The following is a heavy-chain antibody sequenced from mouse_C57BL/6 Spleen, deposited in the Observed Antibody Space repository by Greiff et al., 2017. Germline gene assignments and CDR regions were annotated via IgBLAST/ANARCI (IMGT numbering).Heavy chain of an antibody. CDR3: ARVGLRGAMDY. Sequence: ESGPGLVKPSQSLSLTCSVTGYSITSGYYWNWIRQFPGNKLEWMGYISYDGSNNYNPSLKNRISITRDTSKNQFFLKLNSVTTEDTATYYCARVGLRGAMDYWGQGTSVTVSS. J-gene: IGHJ4*01. D-gene: IGHD2-4*01. CDR2: ISYDGSN. CDR1: GYSITSGYY. V-gene: IGHV3-6*01.